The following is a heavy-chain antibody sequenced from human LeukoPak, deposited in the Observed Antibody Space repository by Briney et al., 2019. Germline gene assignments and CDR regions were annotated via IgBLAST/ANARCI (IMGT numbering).Heavy chain of an antibody. CDR3: ARAQNCGGDCSYFDY. CDR2: IYYSGST. D-gene: IGHD2-21*02. Sequence: SETLFLTCAVSGGSVRSGDYYWSWIRQPPGKGLEWIGYIYYSGSTNYNPSLKSRVTMSVDTSKYQFSLALSSVTAADTAIYYCARAQNCGGDCSYFDYWGQGTLVTVSS. V-gene: IGHV4-61*08. J-gene: IGHJ4*02. CDR1: GGSVRSGDYY.